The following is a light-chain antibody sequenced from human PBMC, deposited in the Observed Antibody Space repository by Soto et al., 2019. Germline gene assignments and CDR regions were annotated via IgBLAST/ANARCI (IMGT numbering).Light chain of an antibody. V-gene: IGKV1-12*01. CDR1: QDISRW. J-gene: IGKJ4*01. Sequence: DIRMTQSPSSVSASVGDRVIITCRASQDISRWLAWYQQKPGRAPNLLIYSASSLLSGVPSRFSGSGSGTDFTLTINNLQPEDFATYYCQQASSFAITFGGGTKVEI. CDR2: SAS. CDR3: QQASSFAIT.